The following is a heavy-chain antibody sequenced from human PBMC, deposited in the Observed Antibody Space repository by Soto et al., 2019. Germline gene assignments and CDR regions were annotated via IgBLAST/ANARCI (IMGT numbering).Heavy chain of an antibody. J-gene: IGHJ3*01. CDR3: ARDEDIVVEQATYDAFHV. D-gene: IGHD2-2*01. V-gene: IGHV3-7*01. CDR2: IKRDGSAS. CDR1: GFTLSNYW. Sequence: EVQLVESGGGLVQPGGSLRLSCVGSGFTLSNYWMNWVRQAPGKGLEWVANIKRDGSASYYVDSAKGRFTISRDNTKNSLYLQMNSLRVEDTAVYFCARDEDIVVEQATYDAFHVWGQGTMVTVSS.